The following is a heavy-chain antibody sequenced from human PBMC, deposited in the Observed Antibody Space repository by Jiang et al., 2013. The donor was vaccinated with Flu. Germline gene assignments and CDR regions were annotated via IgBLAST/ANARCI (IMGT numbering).Heavy chain of an antibody. J-gene: IGHJ5*02. D-gene: IGHD2-15*01. CDR3: AREPYCSGGSCYSGGSNWFDP. CDR2: MYHSGST. V-gene: IGHV4-38-2*02. CDR1: GYSISSGYY. Sequence: GSGLVKPSETLSLTCTVSGYSISSGYYWGWIRQPPGKGLEWIGSMYHSGSTYYNPSLKSRVTISVDTSKNQFSLKLSSVTASDTAVYYCAREPYCSGGSCYSGGSNWFDPWGQGTLVTVSS.